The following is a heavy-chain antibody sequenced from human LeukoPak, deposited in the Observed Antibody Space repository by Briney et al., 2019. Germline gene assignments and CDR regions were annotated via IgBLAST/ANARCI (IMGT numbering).Heavy chain of an antibody. CDR3: ARTYSSPYLDY. Sequence: GGSLRLSCAASGFTFSGYWMSWVRQAPGKGLEWVANIKQDGSEKYYVDSVKGRFTISRDNAKNSLYLQMNSLRAEDTAVYYCARTYSSPYLDYWGQGTLVTVSS. CDR1: GFTFSGYW. CDR2: IKQDGSEK. J-gene: IGHJ4*02. V-gene: IGHV3-7*01. D-gene: IGHD6-19*01.